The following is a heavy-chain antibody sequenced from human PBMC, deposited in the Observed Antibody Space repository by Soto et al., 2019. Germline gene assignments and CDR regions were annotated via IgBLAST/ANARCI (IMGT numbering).Heavy chain of an antibody. CDR3: AKGKGVGATPDGANC. D-gene: IGHD1-26*01. CDR1: GFTFSNFG. V-gene: IGHV3-23*01. Sequence: EVQVLESGGGLVQPGGSLRLSCAASGFTFSNFGMNWVRQAPRKGLEWVSGVRSDGDTTYNAESVKGRFTVSRDTSRNTVYLQMNSLRAEDTAIYYCAKGKGVGATPDGANCWGQGTLVTVSS. CDR2: VRSDGDTT. J-gene: IGHJ4*02.